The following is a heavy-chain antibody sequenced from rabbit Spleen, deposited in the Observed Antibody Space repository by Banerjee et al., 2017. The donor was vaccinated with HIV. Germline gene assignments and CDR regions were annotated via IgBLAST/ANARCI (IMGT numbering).Heavy chain of an antibody. J-gene: IGHJ6*01. CDR1: GFSFSAVHW. CDR2: IAGSSSGFT. Sequence: QEQLVESGGGLVQPEGSLTLTCTASGFSFSAVHWIYWVRQAPGKGLEWISCIAGSSSGFTYSATWAKGRFTCSKTSSTTVTLQMTSLTVADTATYFCARDTGSSFSSYGMDLWGPGTLVTVS. V-gene: IGHV1S45*01. D-gene: IGHD8-1*01. CDR3: ARDTGSSFSSYGMDL.